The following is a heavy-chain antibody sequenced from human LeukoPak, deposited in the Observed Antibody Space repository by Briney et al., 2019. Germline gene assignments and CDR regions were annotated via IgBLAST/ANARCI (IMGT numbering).Heavy chain of an antibody. V-gene: IGHV3-23*01. CDR3: AKRVLQTTTDYFDP. CDR1: GFIFSDYF. CDR2: IGGGDSHI. J-gene: IGHJ5*02. Sequence: GGSLRLSCAASGFIFSDYFMSWVRQAPGKGLEWISSIGGGDSHIYYADSVKGRFTISRDNSRNALYLQMNSLRAEDTAVYYCAKRVLQTTTDYFDPWGLGTLVTVSS. D-gene: IGHD1-26*01.